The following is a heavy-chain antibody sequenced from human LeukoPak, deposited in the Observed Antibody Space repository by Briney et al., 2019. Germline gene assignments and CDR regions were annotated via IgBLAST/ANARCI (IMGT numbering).Heavy chain of an antibody. D-gene: IGHD3-22*01. Sequence: PGGSLRLSCAASGFTFSSYSMNWVRQAPGKGLVWVSYISSGGSSIYYADSVKGRFTISRDNSKNTLYLQMNSLRAEDTAVYYCARDLNYYDSSGLVYWGQGTLVTVSS. CDR3: ARDLNYYDSSGLVY. CDR2: ISSGGSSI. V-gene: IGHV3-48*01. CDR1: GFTFSSYS. J-gene: IGHJ4*02.